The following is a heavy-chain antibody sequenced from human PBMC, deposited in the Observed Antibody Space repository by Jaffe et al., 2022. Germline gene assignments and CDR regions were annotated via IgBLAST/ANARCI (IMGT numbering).Heavy chain of an antibody. V-gene: IGHV3-23*01. CDR2: ISGSGGGT. CDR3: AKASPAAQAMFDS. J-gene: IGHJ4*02. D-gene: IGHD2-15*01. CDR1: GFTFNNYA. Sequence: EVQLLESGGGLVQPGGSLRLSCAASGFTFNNYAMNWVRQAPGKGLEWVSTISGSGGGTYYADSVKGRFTISRDNAKKTLYLQMNSLRAEDTAVYYCAKASPAAQAMFDSWGQGTLVTVSS.